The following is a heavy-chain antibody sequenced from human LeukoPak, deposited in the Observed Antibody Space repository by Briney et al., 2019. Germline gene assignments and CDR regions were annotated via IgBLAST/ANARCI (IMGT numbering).Heavy chain of an antibody. J-gene: IGHJ4*02. V-gene: IGHV3-21*01. CDR3: ARTLSGYSYGLYGFDY. D-gene: IGHD5-18*01. CDR1: GFTFSSYS. Sequence: GGSLRLSCAASGFTFSSYSMNWVRQARGKGLEWVSSISSSSSYIYYADSVKGRFTISRDNAKNSLYLQMNSLRAEDTAVYYCARTLSGYSYGLYGFDYWGQGTLVTVSS. CDR2: ISSSSSYI.